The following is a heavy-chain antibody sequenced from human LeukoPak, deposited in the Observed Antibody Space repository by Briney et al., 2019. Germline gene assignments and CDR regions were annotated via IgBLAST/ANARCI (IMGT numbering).Heavy chain of an antibody. J-gene: IGHJ4*02. Sequence: PGGSLRLSCAASGFTFDDYAMHWVRQAPGEGLEWVSGISWNSGSIGYADSVKGRFTISRDNAKNTLYLQMNSLRAEDTAVYYCARGNYYGQDYWGQGTLVTVSS. V-gene: IGHV3-9*01. CDR3: ARGNYYGQDY. D-gene: IGHD3-10*01. CDR2: ISWNSGSI. CDR1: GFTFDDYA.